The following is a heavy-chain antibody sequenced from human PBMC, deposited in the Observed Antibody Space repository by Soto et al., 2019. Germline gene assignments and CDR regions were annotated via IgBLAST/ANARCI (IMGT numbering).Heavy chain of an antibody. CDR2: IWYDGSNK. J-gene: IGHJ6*02. CDR1: GFTFSSYG. V-gene: IGHV3-33*01. Sequence: QVQLVESGGGVVQPGRSLRLSCAASGFTFSSYGMHWVRQAPGKGLEWVAVIWYDGSNKYYADSVKGRFTISRDNSKNTMYLQMHSLRAEDTAVYYCARDLVVVVAAIRGNYYYGMDVWGQGTTVTVSS. D-gene: IGHD2-15*01. CDR3: ARDLVVVVAAIRGNYYYGMDV.